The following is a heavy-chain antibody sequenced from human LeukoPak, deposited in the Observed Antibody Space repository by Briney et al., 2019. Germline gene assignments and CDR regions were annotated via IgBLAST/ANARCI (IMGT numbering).Heavy chain of an antibody. J-gene: IGHJ3*02. CDR1: GVSITGSSYY. CDR3: ARQRGSEGWWELHMGGAFDI. CDR2: IYYSGST. D-gene: IGHD1-26*01. V-gene: IGHV4-61*05. Sequence: PSETLSLTCTVSGVSITGSSYYWSWIRQPPGKGLEWIGYIYYSGSTNYNPSLKSRVTISVDTSKNQFSLKLSSVTAADTAVYYCARQRGSEGWWELHMGGAFDIWGQGTMVTVSS.